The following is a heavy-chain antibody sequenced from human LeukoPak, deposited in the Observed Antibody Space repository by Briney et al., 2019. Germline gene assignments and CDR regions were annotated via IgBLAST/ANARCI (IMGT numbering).Heavy chain of an antibody. CDR1: GASISGYY. V-gene: IGHV4-4*07. D-gene: IGHD6-13*01. J-gene: IGHJ4*02. Sequence: SETLSLTCSVSGASISGYYWSWSRQPAGRGLEWIGRIYTSGSTIYNPSLKSRVTMSFDTSKNEFSLQLSSVTAADTAVYYCARLSASAGTFWGQGTLVTVSS. CDR3: ARLSASAGTF. CDR2: IYTSGST.